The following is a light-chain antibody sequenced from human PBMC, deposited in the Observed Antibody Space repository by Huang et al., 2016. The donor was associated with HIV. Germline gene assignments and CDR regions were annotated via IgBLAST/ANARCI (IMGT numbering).Light chain of an antibody. V-gene: IGKV3D-20*01. CDR3: QKFSTSSYT. CDR2: GAH. Sequence: PGERATLTCGASQSVRNNYLAWYQQKPGLAPRLLINGAHVRATGIPDRFSGSGSGKNFTLTISKLEPKDFTKYYCQKFSTSSYTFGRGTKVDI. J-gene: IGKJ2*01. CDR1: QSVRNNY.